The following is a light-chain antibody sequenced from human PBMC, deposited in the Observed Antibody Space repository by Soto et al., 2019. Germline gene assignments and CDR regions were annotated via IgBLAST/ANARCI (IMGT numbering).Light chain of an antibody. J-gene: IGKJ3*01. CDR3: QQYGRSLPLFT. CDR1: QSVSSSY. CDR2: GAS. V-gene: IGKV3-20*01. Sequence: EIVLTQSPGTLSLSPGERATLSCRASQSVSSSYLAWYQQKPGQAPRLLIYGASSRATGIPDRFSGSGSGTDFNLTISRLEPEDLAVYYCQQYGRSLPLFTFGPGTKVDIK.